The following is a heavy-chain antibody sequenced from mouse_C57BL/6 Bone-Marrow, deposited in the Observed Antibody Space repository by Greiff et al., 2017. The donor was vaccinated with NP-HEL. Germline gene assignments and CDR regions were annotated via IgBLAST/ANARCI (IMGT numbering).Heavy chain of an antibody. V-gene: IGHV1-43*01. CDR3: ARRGGAY. Sequence: VQLQQSGPELVKPGASVKISCKASGYSFTGYYMHWVKQSSEKSLEWIGEINPSTGGTSYNQKFKGKATLTVDKSSSTAYMQLKSLTSEDSAVYYCARRGGAYWGQGTLVTVSA. CDR2: INPSTGGT. CDR1: GYSFTGYY. J-gene: IGHJ3*01.